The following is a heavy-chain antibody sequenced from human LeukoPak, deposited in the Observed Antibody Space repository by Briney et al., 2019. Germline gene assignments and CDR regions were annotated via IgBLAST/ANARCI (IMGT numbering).Heavy chain of an antibody. J-gene: IGHJ4*02. D-gene: IGHD4-17*01. Sequence: SGGSLRLSCAASGFTVSTIYMSWVRQAPGKGLEWVSVVYSGGSTYYADSVKGRFTISRDNSKNTLYLQMSSLRAEDTAVYYCAAYASLDYLGQGTLLTVSS. V-gene: IGHV3-66*01. CDR1: GFTVSTIY. CDR2: VYSGGST. CDR3: AAYASLDY.